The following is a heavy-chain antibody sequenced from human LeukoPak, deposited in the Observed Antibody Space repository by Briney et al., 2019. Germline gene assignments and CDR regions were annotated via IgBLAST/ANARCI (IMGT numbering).Heavy chain of an antibody. D-gene: IGHD5-18*01. Sequence: SETLSLTCTVSGGSISSGDYYWRWIRQPPGKGLEWIASIYYSGSTYYNPSLKSRVTISVDTSKNQFSLKLNSVTAADTAVYYCARLVYSYGSTPYYFDYWGQGTLVTASS. CDR3: ARLVYSYGSTPYYFDY. CDR1: GGSISSGDYY. CDR2: IYYSGST. J-gene: IGHJ4*02. V-gene: IGHV4-39*01.